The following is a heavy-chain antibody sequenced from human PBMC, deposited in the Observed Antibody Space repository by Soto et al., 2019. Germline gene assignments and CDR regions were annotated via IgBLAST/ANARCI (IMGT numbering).Heavy chain of an antibody. Sequence: LRLSCAASGFTFDDYTMHWVRQAPGKGLEWVSSINWNGVNVAYADSVKGRFTISRDNAKNSLYLQMNSVRPEDTALYYCAKEGYCSITSCRYFDYWGQGTLVTVSS. CDR2: INWNGVNV. J-gene: IGHJ4*02. V-gene: IGHV3-9*01. CDR3: AKEGYCSITSCRYFDY. D-gene: IGHD2-2*01. CDR1: GFTFDDYT.